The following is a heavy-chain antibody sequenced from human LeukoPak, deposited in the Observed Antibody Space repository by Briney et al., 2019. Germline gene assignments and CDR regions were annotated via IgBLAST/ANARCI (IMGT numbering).Heavy chain of an antibody. CDR2: INPDDKSA. CDR1: GFTFGKYW. D-gene: IGHD2/OR15-2a*01. V-gene: IGHV3-74*01. CDR3: LTIVETTFDAFDI. Sequence: GGSLRLSCAASGFTFGKYWLHWLRQAPGKGLVWVSRINPDDKSASYADSVKGRFTIARDDARKTLYLQMNSLRAEDTAVYYCLTIVETTFDAFDIWGQGTMVTVSS. J-gene: IGHJ3*02.